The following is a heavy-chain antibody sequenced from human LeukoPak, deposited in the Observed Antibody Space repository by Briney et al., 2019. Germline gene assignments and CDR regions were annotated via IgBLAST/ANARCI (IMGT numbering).Heavy chain of an antibody. V-gene: IGHV3-23*01. Sequence: GGSLRLSCAASGFRFTDYSMSWVRQAPGKGLEWVAGLGRSGEYKYYADSVKGRFTISRDNSKDTVSLQMNSLRAEDTAIYYCVRDLSPVSDRNVWYDALDIWGQGTMVTVSS. CDR1: GFRFTDYS. CDR3: VRDLSPVSDRNVWYDALDI. J-gene: IGHJ3*02. D-gene: IGHD1-1*01. CDR2: LGRSGEYK.